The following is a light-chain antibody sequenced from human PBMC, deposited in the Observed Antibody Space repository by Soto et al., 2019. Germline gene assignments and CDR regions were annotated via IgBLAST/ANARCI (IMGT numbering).Light chain of an antibody. CDR3: CSYTTSNTFV. CDR1: SSDVGAYNY. Sequence: HSVLTQPASVSGSLGQSITISCSGTSSDVGAYNYVSWYQQYPGKAPELMIYHVTDRPSGVSNRFSGSKSGNTASLTISGLQAEDEADYYCCSYTTSNTFVFGTGNKVTVL. V-gene: IGLV2-14*01. J-gene: IGLJ1*01. CDR2: HVT.